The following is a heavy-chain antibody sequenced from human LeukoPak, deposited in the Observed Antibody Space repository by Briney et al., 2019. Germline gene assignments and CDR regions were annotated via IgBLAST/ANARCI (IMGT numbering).Heavy chain of an antibody. D-gene: IGHD6-19*01. V-gene: IGHV3-66*01. CDR2: IYSGGST. Sequence: GGSLRLSCAASGFTVSSNYMSWVRQAPGRGLEWVSVIYSGGSTYYADSVKGRFTISRDNAENTLYLQMNSLRAEDTAVYYCARERTSGWDAFDFWGQGTLVTVSS. CDR1: GFTVSSNY. J-gene: IGHJ4*02. CDR3: ARERTSGWDAFDF.